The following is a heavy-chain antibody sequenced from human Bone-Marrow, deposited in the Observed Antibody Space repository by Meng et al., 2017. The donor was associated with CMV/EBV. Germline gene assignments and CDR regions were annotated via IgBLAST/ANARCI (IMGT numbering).Heavy chain of an antibody. J-gene: IGHJ3*02. Sequence: SETLSLTCTVSGGSISTTDYYWGWIRQTAGKGLDWIGSIYYSGSTYYNPSLKSRVTISVDTSKNQFSLKLSSVTAADTAVYYCARVAAAGANGAFDIWGQGTMVTVSS. D-gene: IGHD6-13*01. CDR3: ARVAAAGANGAFDI. CDR2: IYYSGST. V-gene: IGHV4-39*07. CDR1: GGSISTTDYY.